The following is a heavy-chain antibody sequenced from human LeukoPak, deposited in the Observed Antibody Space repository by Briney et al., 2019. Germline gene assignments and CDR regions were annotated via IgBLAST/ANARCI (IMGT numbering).Heavy chain of an antibody. CDR3: ARAWSGYYSSRNWFDP. Sequence: SVKVSCKASAGTFSSYAISWVRQAPGQGLEWMGGIIPIFGTANYAQKFQGRVTITADESTSTAYMELSSLRSEDTAVYYCARAWSGYYSSRNWFDPWGQGTLVTVSS. J-gene: IGHJ5*02. CDR1: AGTFSSYA. D-gene: IGHD3-3*01. CDR2: IIPIFGTA. V-gene: IGHV1-69*01.